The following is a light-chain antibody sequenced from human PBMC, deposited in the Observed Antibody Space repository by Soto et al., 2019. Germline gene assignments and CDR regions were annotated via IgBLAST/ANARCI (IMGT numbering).Light chain of an antibody. J-gene: IGKJ3*01. CDR2: GAS. CDR1: QSVGNN. CDR3: QPYNKWPLFT. V-gene: IGKV3-15*01. Sequence: EILMTQSPATLSVSPGERATLSCRASQSVGNNLAWYQQRPAQAPRLLIYGASTRATGIPARFSGRGSGTEFTLTITSLQSEYVPLYYCQPYNKWPLFTFGPGTRVDI.